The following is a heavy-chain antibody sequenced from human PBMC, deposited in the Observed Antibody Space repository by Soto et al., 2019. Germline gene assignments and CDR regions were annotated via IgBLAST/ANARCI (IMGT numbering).Heavy chain of an antibody. D-gene: IGHD3-3*01. Sequence: QLQLQESGPGLVKPSETLSLTCTVSGGSISSSSYYWGWIRQPPGKGLEWIGSIYYSGSTYYNPFLKSPVTIAVDTSKNQFSLNLSSVTAADTAVYYCARLHDDFWSGYMDYYFDYWGQGTLVTVSS. CDR1: GGSISSSSYY. CDR3: ARLHDDFWSGYMDYYFDY. J-gene: IGHJ4*02. CDR2: IYYSGST. V-gene: IGHV4-39*01.